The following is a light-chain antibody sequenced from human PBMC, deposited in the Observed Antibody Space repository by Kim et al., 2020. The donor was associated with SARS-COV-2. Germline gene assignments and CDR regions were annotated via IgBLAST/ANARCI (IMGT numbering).Light chain of an antibody. CDR3: NSRDSSGNHWV. V-gene: IGLV3-19*01. J-gene: IGLJ3*02. CDR2: GKN. Sequence: ALGQTVRGTCQGDSLRSYYASWYQQKPGQAPVLVIYGKNNRPSGIPDRFSGSSSGNTASLTITGAQAEDEADYYCNSRDSSGNHWVFGGGTQLTVL. CDR1: SLRSYY.